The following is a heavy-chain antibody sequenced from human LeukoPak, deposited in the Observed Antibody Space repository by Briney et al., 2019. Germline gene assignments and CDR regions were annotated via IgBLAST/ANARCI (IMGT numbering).Heavy chain of an antibody. J-gene: IGHJ4*02. CDR3: ARDDYRPDY. V-gene: IGHV1-18*01. CDR2: ISAYNGNT. Sequence: GASVKVSCKASGYTFSIYGMNWVRQAPGQGLEWMGWISAYNGNTNYAQKLQGRVTMTTDTSTSTAYMELRSLRSDDTAVYYCARDDYRPDYWGQGTLVTVSS. CDR1: GYTFSIYG. D-gene: IGHD4-11*01.